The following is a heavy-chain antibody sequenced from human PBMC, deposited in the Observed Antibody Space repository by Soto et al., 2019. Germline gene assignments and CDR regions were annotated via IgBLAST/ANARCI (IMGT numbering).Heavy chain of an antibody. J-gene: IGHJ4*02. CDR2: ISYDGSNK. CDR1: GFTFSSYG. Sequence: PGGSLRLSCAASGFTFSSYGMHWVRQAPGKGLEWVAVISYDGSNKYYADSVKGRFTISRDNSKNTLYLQMNSLRAEDTAVYYCAKDTSKPGIRWYFDYWGQGTLVTVYS. D-gene: IGHD4-17*01. V-gene: IGHV3-30*18. CDR3: AKDTSKPGIRWYFDY.